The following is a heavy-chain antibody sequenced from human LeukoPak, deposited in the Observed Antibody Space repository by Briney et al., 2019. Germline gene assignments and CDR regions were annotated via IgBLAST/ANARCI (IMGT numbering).Heavy chain of an antibody. V-gene: IGHV1-18*01. CDR2: ISAYNGDT. D-gene: IGHD1-26*01. CDR1: GYTFTSYG. CDR3: ARSAVGSLRFDP. J-gene: IGHJ5*02. Sequence: GASVKVSCKATGYTFTSYGVSGVRQAPGQGLEWMGWISAYNGDTSYAQKFQGRVTMTTDTSTSTAYTDLRSLRSDDTAMYYCARSAVGSLRFDPWGQGNLVSVSS.